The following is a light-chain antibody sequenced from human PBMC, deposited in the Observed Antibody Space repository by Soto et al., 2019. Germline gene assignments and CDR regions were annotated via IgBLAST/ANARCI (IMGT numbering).Light chain of an antibody. Sequence: EIVITQSPATLSVSPGERATLSCRASQSVRSNLAWYQQKPGQAPRLLIYGASTRERGFPARFSGSGAGTECTRTISSLQSEDFAVYYCQQYNNWTLTFGGGTKVDIK. CDR1: QSVRSN. J-gene: IGKJ4*01. CDR3: QQYNNWTLT. CDR2: GAS. V-gene: IGKV3-15*01.